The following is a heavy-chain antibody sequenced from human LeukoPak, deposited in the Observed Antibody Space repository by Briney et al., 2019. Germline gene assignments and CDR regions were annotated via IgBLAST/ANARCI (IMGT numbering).Heavy chain of an antibody. D-gene: IGHD4-11*01. Sequence: SQTLSLTFTVSGDSMTRGGYYWSWVRQHPVKGLEWIGFIYHSGTTFYNPSLEGRAAISVDTSQNQFSLKLTSVTAADTAVYYCARAVDYRNYFDYWGQGTLVTVSS. CDR1: GDSMTRGGYY. V-gene: IGHV4-31*03. CDR2: IYHSGTT. J-gene: IGHJ4*02. CDR3: ARAVDYRNYFDY.